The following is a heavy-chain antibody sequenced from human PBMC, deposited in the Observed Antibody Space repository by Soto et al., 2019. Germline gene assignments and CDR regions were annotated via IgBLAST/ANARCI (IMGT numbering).Heavy chain of an antibody. CDR2: ISGSGGST. V-gene: IGHV3-23*01. CDR3: ARRGSNCYYDY. Sequence: EVQLLESGGGLVQPGGSLRLSCAASGFTFSSYAMRWVRQAPVKGLEWVSAISGSGGSTYYADSAKGRFTISRDNSKNTLYLQMNSLRAEDTAVYYCARRGSNCYYDYWGQGTLVTVSS. D-gene: IGHD4-4*01. J-gene: IGHJ4*01. CDR1: GFTFSSYA.